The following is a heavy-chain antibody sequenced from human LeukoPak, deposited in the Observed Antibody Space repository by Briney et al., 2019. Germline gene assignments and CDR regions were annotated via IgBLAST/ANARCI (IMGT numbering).Heavy chain of an antibody. V-gene: IGHV3-11*01. CDR1: GFTFSDYY. J-gene: IGHJ4*02. CDR3: ARDPRDSSSWYYFDY. D-gene: IGHD6-13*01. CDR2: ISSSGSTI. Sequence: GGSLRLSCAASGFTFSDYYMSWIRQAPGKGLEWVSYISSSGSTIYYADSVKGRFTISRDNAKNSLYLQMNSLRAEDTAVYYCARDPRDSSSWYYFDYWGQGTLVTVSS.